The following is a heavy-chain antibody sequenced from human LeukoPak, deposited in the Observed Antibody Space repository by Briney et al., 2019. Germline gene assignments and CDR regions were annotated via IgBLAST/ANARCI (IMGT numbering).Heavy chain of an antibody. V-gene: IGHV3-23*01. J-gene: IGHJ5*02. D-gene: IGHD2-8*01. Sequence: GRSLRLSCTASGFTFSSCAMSWVRQAPGKGLGWVSAISGSGGGTYYADSVRGRFTIARDNSKNTLYLQMNSLRAEDAAVYYCAKDGANGLFDNWGQGTLVTVSS. CDR3: AKDGANGLFDN. CDR1: GFTFSSCA. CDR2: ISGSGGGT.